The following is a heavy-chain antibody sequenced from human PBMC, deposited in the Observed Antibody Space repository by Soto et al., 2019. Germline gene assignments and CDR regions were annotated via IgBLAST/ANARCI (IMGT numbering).Heavy chain of an antibody. V-gene: IGHV4-34*01. CDR3: ASPNYYGSGSYRKYYYGMDV. Sequence: KPSETLSLTWAVYGGSFSGYYWSWIRQPPGRGLEWIGEINHSGSTNYNPSLKSRVTISVDTSKNQFSLKLSSVTAADTAVYYCASPNYYGSGSYRKYYYGMDVWGQGTTVTVSS. CDR1: GGSFSGYY. J-gene: IGHJ6*02. CDR2: INHSGST. D-gene: IGHD3-10*01.